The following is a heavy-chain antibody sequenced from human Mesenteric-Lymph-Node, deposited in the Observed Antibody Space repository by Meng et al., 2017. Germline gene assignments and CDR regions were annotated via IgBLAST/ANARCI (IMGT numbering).Heavy chain of an antibody. D-gene: IGHD2-15*01. Sequence: SETLSLTCTVSGGSISSYYWSWIRQPPGKGLEWIGYIYYSGSTNYNPSLKSRVTISVDTSKNQFSLKLSSVTAADTAVYYCARQETQTTSCYSCYYGMDVWGQGTTVTVSS. V-gene: IGHV4-59*01. CDR3: ARQETQTTSCYSCYYGMDV. CDR2: IYYSGST. J-gene: IGHJ6*02. CDR1: GGSISSYY.